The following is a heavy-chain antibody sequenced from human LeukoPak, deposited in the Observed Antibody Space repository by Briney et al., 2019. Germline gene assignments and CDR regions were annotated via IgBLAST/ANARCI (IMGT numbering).Heavy chain of an antibody. V-gene: IGHV4-59*01. D-gene: IGHD5-18*01. CDR3: ARYTAMVFDY. J-gene: IGHJ4*02. Sequence: PSETLSLTCTVSGGSISSYYWSWIRQPPGKGLEWVGYIYYSGSTTYNPSLKSRVTISVDTSKNQFSLKLSSVTAADTAVYYCARYTAMVFDYWGQGTLVAVYS. CDR1: GGSISSYY. CDR2: IYYSGST.